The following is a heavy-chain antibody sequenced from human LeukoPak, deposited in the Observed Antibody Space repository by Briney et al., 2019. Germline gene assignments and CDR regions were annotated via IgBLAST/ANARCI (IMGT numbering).Heavy chain of an antibody. CDR1: GYSFTNYW. D-gene: IGHD2-21*02. Sequence: GESLKISCKGSGYSFTNYWIAWVRQMPGEGLEWMGIIYPGDSDTRYSPSFQGQATISADKSISTAYLQWSSLKASDTATYYCARRAYCGGDCYSDYWGQGTLVTVSS. CDR2: IYPGDSDT. V-gene: IGHV5-51*01. J-gene: IGHJ4*02. CDR3: ARRAYCGGDCYSDY.